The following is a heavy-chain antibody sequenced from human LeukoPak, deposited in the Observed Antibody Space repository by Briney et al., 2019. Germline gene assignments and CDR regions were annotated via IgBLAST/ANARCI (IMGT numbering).Heavy chain of an antibody. CDR1: GGSITSYY. D-gene: IGHD7-27*01. V-gene: IGHV4-59*01. Sequence: SETLSLTCTVSGGSITSYYWSWIRQPPGKGLEYIGYIYFSGSTNYTPSLKSRVAISVDTSKNQFSLKLSSVVAAGTAVYYCARLYGELGYFDSWGQGTLVTVSS. CDR3: ARLYGELGYFDS. CDR2: IYFSGST. J-gene: IGHJ4*02.